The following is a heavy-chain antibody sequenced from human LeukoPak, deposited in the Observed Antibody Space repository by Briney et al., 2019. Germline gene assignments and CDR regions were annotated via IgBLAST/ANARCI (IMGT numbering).Heavy chain of an antibody. CDR3: ARDRDFWS. CDR1: GYTFNKYG. J-gene: IGHJ4*02. CDR2: IIPIFGTA. Sequence: SVKVSCKASGYTFNKYGISWVRQAPGQGLEWMGGIIPIFGTANYAQKFQGRVTITADESTSTAYMELSSLRSEDTAVYYCARDRDFWSWGQGTLVTVSS. V-gene: IGHV1-69*13. D-gene: IGHD3-3*01.